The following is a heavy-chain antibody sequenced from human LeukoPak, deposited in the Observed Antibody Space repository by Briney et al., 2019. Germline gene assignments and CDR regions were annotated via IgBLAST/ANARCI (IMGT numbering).Heavy chain of an antibody. D-gene: IGHD2-2*01. J-gene: IGHJ3*02. CDR2: MNPNSGNT. V-gene: IGHV1-8*01. CDR3: AAVGYCSSTSCPFYAFDI. CDR1: GYTFTSYD. Sequence: ASVKVSCKASGYTFTSYDINWVRQATGQGLEWMGWMNPNSGNTNYAQKFQERVTITRDMSTSTAYMELSSLRSEDTAVYYCAAVGYCSSTSCPFYAFDIWGQGTMVTVSS.